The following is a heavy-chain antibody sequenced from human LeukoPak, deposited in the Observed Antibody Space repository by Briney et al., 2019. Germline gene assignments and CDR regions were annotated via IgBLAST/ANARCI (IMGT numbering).Heavy chain of an antibody. CDR2: IRYDGSNE. CDR3: AKQGGGYTSYYFDY. Sequence: GGSLRLSCTASGFTFSSYAMHWVRQAPGKGLEWVAFIRYDGSNEYYPDSVKGRFTISRDNSKNTLYLQMDTLRAEDTAVYYCAKQGGGYTSYYFDYWGQGTLVTVSS. CDR1: GFTFSSYA. J-gene: IGHJ4*02. V-gene: IGHV3-30*02. D-gene: IGHD3-16*02.